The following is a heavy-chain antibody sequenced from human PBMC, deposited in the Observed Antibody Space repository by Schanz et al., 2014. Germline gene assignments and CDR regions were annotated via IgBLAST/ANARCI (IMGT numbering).Heavy chain of an antibody. J-gene: IGHJ4*01. CDR3: AREQIMAAAGLVDY. D-gene: IGHD6-13*01. Sequence: VQLVESGGGVVQPGRSLRLSCAASGFTFSDYYMSWVRQAPGKGLEWVSSISHSGGSKYYADSVKGRFTISRDNSKNTLYLQMNSLRAEDTAVYYCAREQIMAAAGLVDYWGHGTLVTVSS. CDR2: SHSGGSK. CDR1: GFTFSDYY. V-gene: IGHV3-66*02.